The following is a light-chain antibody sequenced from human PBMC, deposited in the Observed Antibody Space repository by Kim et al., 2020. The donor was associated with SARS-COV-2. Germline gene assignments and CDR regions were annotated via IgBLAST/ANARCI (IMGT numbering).Light chain of an antibody. CDR2: YAA. CDR3: QQYGNVPPT. J-gene: IGKJ1*01. Sequence: PDERSTPSRRTSPWFANKPLAWDLEEPCQAARLPLSYAAMRATGIPDRFSGSWSGTDVNFNINRLEPDDSAVYFCQQYGNVPPTFGQGTKVDIK. V-gene: IGKV3-20*01. CDR1: PWFANKP.